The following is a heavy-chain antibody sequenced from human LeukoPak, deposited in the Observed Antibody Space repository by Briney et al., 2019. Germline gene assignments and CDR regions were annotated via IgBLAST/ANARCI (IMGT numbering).Heavy chain of an antibody. D-gene: IGHD5-18*01. CDR3: ARMWIQLWPFDY. CDR1: GFIFSNYW. V-gene: IGHV3-7*03. J-gene: IGHJ4*02. Sequence: GGSLRLSCAASGFIFSNYWMSWVRQAPGKGLEWVANINQDGSEKYYVDSLTGRFTISRDNAKNSLYLQMNSLRAEDTAVYYCARMWIQLWPFDYWGQGTLVTVSS. CDR2: INQDGSEK.